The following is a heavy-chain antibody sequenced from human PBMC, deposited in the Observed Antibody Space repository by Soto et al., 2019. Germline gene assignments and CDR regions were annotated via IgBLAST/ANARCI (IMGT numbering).Heavy chain of an antibody. V-gene: IGHV2-5*01. J-gene: IGHJ4*02. CDR2: IYWYDDK. CDR1: GFSLSSTRMA. D-gene: IGHD6-19*01. CDR3: AHIVVAGLGYYFDY. Sequence: QITLKESGPTLVKPTQTLTLTCTFSGFSLSSTRMAVGWIRQPPGKALEWLALIYWYDDKRYSPFLKSRLTITKDTSKNQVVLTMSKMDPVDTARYYCAHIVVAGLGYYFDYWGQGTLVTVSS.